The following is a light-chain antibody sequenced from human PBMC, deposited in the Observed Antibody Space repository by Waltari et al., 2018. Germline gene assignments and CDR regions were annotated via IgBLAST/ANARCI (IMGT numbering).Light chain of an antibody. V-gene: IGKV1-39*01. CDR3: QQAYSYT. Sequence: DIQMTQSTSSLSSSVGDRVTITCRSSQSINNSLNWYQQKPGEVPKVLIYGASTLQSGVPSRFSGRGSGTDFTLTISSLQSEDFATYYCQQAYSYTFGQGTKVEIK. CDR2: GAS. J-gene: IGKJ2*01. CDR1: QSINNS.